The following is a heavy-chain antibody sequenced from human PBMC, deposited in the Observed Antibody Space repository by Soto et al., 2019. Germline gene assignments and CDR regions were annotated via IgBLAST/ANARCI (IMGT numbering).Heavy chain of an antibody. D-gene: IGHD2-8*01. CDR1: GGSISSYY. Sequence: SETLSLTCTVSGGSISSYYWSWIRQPAGKGLEWIGRIYTSGSTNYNPSLKSRVTMSVDTSKNQFSLKLSYVTAADTAVYYCERDPGTKYCTNGVCYGHFDYWGQGTLVTVSS. CDR2: IYTSGST. J-gene: IGHJ4*02. V-gene: IGHV4-4*07. CDR3: ERDPGTKYCTNGVCYGHFDY.